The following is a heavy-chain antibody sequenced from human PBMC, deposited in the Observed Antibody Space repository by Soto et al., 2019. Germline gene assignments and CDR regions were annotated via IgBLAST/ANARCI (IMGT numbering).Heavy chain of an antibody. V-gene: IGHV1-69*01. CDR3: ASVFPDDWVEPGVVRGYLDT. J-gene: IGHJ4*02. D-gene: IGHD3-3*01. CDR2: ITPIFGTT. Sequence: QVQLVQSGAEVKEPGSAVKVSCKAPADSFSSYGISWVRQAPGQGLEWMGGITPIFGTTNYAEKFQGRVTITADQSTNTAYMELSSLRSEDTALYYCASVFPDDWVEPGVVRGYLDTWGRGTLVTVSS. CDR1: ADSFSSYG.